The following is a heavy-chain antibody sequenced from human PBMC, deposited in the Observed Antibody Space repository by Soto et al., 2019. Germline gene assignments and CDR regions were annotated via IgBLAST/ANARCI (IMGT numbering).Heavy chain of an antibody. Sequence: ASVKVSCKASGYTFTGYYMHWVRQAPGQGLEWMGWINPNSGGTNYAQKFQGWVTMTRDTSISTAYMELSRLRSDDTAVYYCARGSMVRGVITPYGMDVWGQGTTVTVSS. CDR2: INPNSGGT. CDR1: GYTFTGYY. V-gene: IGHV1-2*04. J-gene: IGHJ6*02. CDR3: ARGSMVRGVITPYGMDV. D-gene: IGHD3-10*01.